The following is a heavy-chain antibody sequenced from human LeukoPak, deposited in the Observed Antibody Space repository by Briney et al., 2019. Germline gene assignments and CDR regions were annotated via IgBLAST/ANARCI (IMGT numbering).Heavy chain of an antibody. Sequence: GGSLRLSCAASGFTFGDYGMSWVRQAPGKGLEWVSSINWNGGNTAYADSVKGRFTIFRETAKDSLYLQLNSLRAEDTALYYCARDRGWLQYIDYWGQGTLVTVSS. CDR1: GFTFGDYG. V-gene: IGHV3-20*04. CDR2: INWNGGNT. J-gene: IGHJ4*02. CDR3: ARDRGWLQYIDY. D-gene: IGHD5-24*01.